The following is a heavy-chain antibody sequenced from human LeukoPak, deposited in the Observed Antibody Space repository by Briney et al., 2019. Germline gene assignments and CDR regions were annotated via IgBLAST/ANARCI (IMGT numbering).Heavy chain of an antibody. J-gene: IGHJ1*01. D-gene: IGHD6-13*01. CDR1: GVTFSSYA. CDR3: AKDGSSSWQDKYFQH. CDR2: MSGSGGTT. Sequence: GGSLRLSCAASGVTFSSYAMSWVRQAPGKGLEWVSAMSGSGGTTYYADSVKRRFTISRDNSKNTLYLQMNSLRAEDTAVYYCAKDGSSSWQDKYFQHWGQGTLVTVSS. V-gene: IGHV3-23*01.